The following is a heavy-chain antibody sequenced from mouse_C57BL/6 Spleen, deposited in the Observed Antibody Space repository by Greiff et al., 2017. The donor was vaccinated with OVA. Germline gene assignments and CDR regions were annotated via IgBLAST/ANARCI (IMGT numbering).Heavy chain of an antibody. J-gene: IGHJ2*01. D-gene: IGHD2-4*01. Sequence: DVQLQESGPGLVKPSQSLSLTCSVTGYSITSGYYWNWIRQFPGNKLEWMGYISYDGSNNYNPSLKNRISITRDTSKNQFFLKLNSVTTEDTATYYCARGGSYDYDGAVDYWGQGTTLTVSS. CDR1: GYSITSGYY. V-gene: IGHV3-6*01. CDR3: ARGGSYDYDGAVDY. CDR2: ISYDGSN.